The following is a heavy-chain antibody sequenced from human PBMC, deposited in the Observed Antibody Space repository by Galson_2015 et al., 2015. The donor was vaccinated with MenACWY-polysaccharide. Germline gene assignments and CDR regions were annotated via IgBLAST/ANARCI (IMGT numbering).Heavy chain of an antibody. CDR3: AKDSIAAPGTYYYYYGMDV. CDR1: GFTFSSYA. Sequence: SLRLSCAASGFTFSSYAMSWVRQAPGKGLEWVSAISGSGGSTYYADSVKGRFTISRDNSKNTLYLQMNSLRAEDTAVYYCAKDSIAAPGTYYYYYGMDVWGQGTTVTVSS. J-gene: IGHJ6*02. V-gene: IGHV3-23*01. CDR2: ISGSGGST. D-gene: IGHD6-6*01.